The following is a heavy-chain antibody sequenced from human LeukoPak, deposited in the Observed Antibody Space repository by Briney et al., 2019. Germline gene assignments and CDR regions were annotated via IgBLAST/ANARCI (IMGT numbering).Heavy chain of an antibody. J-gene: IGHJ6*03. V-gene: IGHV4-39*07. Sequence: KPSETLSLTCTVSGGSISSSSYYWGWIRQPPGKGLEWIGSIYYSGSTYYNPSLKSRVTMSVDTSKNQFSLKLSSVTAADTAVYYCARVAVTVRRGYMDVWGKGTTVTVSS. CDR1: GGSISSSSYY. D-gene: IGHD4-17*01. CDR3: ARVAVTVRRGYMDV. CDR2: IYYSGST.